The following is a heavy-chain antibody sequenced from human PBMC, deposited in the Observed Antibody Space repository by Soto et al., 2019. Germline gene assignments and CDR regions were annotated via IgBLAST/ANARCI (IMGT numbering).Heavy chain of an antibody. Sequence: LSLTCAVYGGSFSGYYWSWIRQPPGKGLEWIGEINHSGSTNYNPSLKSRVTISVDTSKNQFSLKLSSVTAADTAVYYCARGGIVATINWFDPWGQGTLVTVSS. V-gene: IGHV4-34*01. D-gene: IGHD5-12*01. CDR3: ARGGIVATINWFDP. J-gene: IGHJ5*02. CDR2: INHSGST. CDR1: GGSFSGYY.